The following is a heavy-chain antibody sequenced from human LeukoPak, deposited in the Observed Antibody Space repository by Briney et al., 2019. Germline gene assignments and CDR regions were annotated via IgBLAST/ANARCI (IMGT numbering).Heavy chain of an antibody. CDR1: GFTFTGYH. V-gene: IGHV1-2*02. CDR2: INANSGGT. Sequence: GASVKVSCKASGFTFTGYHMHWVRQAPGQGLEWMGWINANSGGTNYEQKFQGRVTMTRDTSITTVYMDLSSLTSNDTAVYYCARVGPGGADPHCDYWGQGSLVIVSS. D-gene: IGHD4-23*01. CDR3: ARVGPGGADPHCDY. J-gene: IGHJ4*02.